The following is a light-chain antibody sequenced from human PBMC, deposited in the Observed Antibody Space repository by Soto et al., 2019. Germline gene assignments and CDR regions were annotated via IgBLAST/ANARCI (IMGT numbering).Light chain of an antibody. V-gene: IGLV6-57*01. J-gene: IGLJ3*02. CDR3: QSYDSTNQV. Sequence: NFMQTQPHSVSESPGKTVTISCTRSSGSIASNYVQWYQQRPGSSPTTVIYEDSQRPSGVPDRFSASIDSSSNSASLTISGLKTEDEADYYCQSYDSTNQVFGGGTKLTV. CDR1: SGSIASNY. CDR2: EDS.